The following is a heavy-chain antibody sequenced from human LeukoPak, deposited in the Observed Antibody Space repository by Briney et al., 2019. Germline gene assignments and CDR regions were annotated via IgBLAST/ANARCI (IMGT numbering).Heavy chain of an antibody. CDR2: ISGSGGST. CDR3: ANGLDKWLLHPYYFEY. D-gene: IGHD3-3*01. V-gene: IGHV3-23*01. CDR1: GFTFSSYA. J-gene: IGHJ4*02. Sequence: GGSLRLSCAASGFTFSSYAMSWVRQAPGKGLEWDSAISGSGGSTYYADSVKGRFTISRDNSKNTLYLQMNSLRAEDTAVYYCANGLDKWLLHPYYFEYWGQGTLVTVSS.